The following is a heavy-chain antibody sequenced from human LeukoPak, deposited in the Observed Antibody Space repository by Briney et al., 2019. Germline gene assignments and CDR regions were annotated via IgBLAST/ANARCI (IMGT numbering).Heavy chain of an antibody. Sequence: SQTLSLTCTVSGGSLSRGGYYWSWIRQPPGKGLEWIGYIYYSGNTYYNPSLKSRVTISVDTSKNQFSLKLSSVTAADTAVYYCALFYYGTNWFDPWGQGTLVTVSS. V-gene: IGHV4-30-4*01. J-gene: IGHJ5*02. CDR1: GGSLSRGGYY. CDR2: IYYSGNT. CDR3: ALFYYGTNWFDP. D-gene: IGHD3-10*01.